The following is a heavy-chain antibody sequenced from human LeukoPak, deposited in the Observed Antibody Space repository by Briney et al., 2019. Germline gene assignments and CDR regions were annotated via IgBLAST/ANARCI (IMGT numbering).Heavy chain of an antibody. V-gene: IGHV1-69*05. CDR1: GGTFSSYA. CDR3: ARGAGSFRHFDY. CDR2: IIPIFGTA. Sequence: SVKVSFKASGGTFSSYAISWVRQAPGQGLEWTGGIIPIFGTANYAQKFQGRVTITTDESTSTAYMELSSLRSEDTAVYYCARGAGSFRHFDYWGQGTLVTVSS. J-gene: IGHJ4*02. D-gene: IGHD1-1*01.